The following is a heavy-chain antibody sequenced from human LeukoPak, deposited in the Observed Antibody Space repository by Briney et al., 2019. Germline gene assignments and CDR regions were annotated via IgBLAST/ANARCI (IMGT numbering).Heavy chain of an antibody. D-gene: IGHD7-27*01. V-gene: IGHV3-30*02. CDR3: AKDRSWGMNSAEY. Sequence: GGSLRLPCAASGFIFKNFGMYWVRQAPGKGLEWVAFIRYDGGRTYYTDSVKGRFTISRDNSNNTLYLQMNSLRPEDMAVYFCAKDRSWGMNSAEYWGQGTLVTVSS. CDR2: IRYDGGRT. CDR1: GFIFKNFG. J-gene: IGHJ4*02.